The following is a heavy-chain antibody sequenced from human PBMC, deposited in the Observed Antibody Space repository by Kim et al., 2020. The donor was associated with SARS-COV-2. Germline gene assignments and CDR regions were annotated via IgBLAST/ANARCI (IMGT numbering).Heavy chain of an antibody. Sequence: SETLSLTCAVPRGSLSDYYWSWIRQPPGKGLEWIGEINQSGSTSYNPSLKSRVTISVDMSKTQFSLKMSSVTAADTAVYYCARLYNGSACSWFDPWGQGT. D-gene: IGHD3-10*01. CDR2: INQSGST. CDR3: ARLYNGSACSWFDP. J-gene: IGHJ5*02. V-gene: IGHV4-34*01. CDR1: RGSLSDYY.